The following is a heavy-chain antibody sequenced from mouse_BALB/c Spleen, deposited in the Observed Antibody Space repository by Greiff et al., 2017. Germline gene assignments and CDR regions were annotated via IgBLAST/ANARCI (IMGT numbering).Heavy chain of an antibody. V-gene: IGHV1-87*01. CDR1: GYTFTSYW. Sequence: QVHVKQSGAELARPGASVKLSCKASGYTFTSYWMQWVKQRPGQGLEWIGAIYPGDGDTRYTQKFKGKATLTADKSSSTAYMQLSSLASEDSAVYYCARDFYYGSSYRYFDVWGAGTTVTVSS. CDR3: ARDFYYGSSYRYFDV. D-gene: IGHD1-1*01. J-gene: IGHJ1*01. CDR2: IYPGDGDT.